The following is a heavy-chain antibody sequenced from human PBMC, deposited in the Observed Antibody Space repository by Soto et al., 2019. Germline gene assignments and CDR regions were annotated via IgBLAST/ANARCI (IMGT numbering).Heavy chain of an antibody. CDR3: ARARGYGDLDY. D-gene: IGHD4-17*01. Sequence: VASVKVSCKASRNTFTGYYVHWVRQAPGQGLEWMGWINPNSGDTNSAQRFQGRVTMTRDTSISTAYMELGRLRSDGTAVYYCARARGYGDLDYWGQGTLVTVSS. CDR1: RNTFTGYY. CDR2: INPNSGDT. V-gene: IGHV1-2*02. J-gene: IGHJ4*02.